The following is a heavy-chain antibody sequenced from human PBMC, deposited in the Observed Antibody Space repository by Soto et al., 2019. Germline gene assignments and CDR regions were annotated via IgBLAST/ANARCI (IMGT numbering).Heavy chain of an antibody. Sequence: GESLKISRKGSGYSFTKYWIGWVRQMPGEGLDWMAIFYPDESDTRYSPSFQGQVTISADNSISTVYLQWSSLKASDTAMYYCVRMGFSGGGYLSYYYYGVDIWGQGTTVTVSS. J-gene: IGHJ6*02. V-gene: IGHV5-51*01. CDR2: FYPDESDT. CDR3: VRMGFSGGGYLSYYYYGVDI. CDR1: GYSFTKYW. D-gene: IGHD5-12*01.